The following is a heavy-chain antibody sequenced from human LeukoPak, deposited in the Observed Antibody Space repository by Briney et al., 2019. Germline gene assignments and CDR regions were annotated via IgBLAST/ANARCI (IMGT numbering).Heavy chain of an antibody. CDR1: GGTFSSYA. CDR3: ARVVRGVSYYDFWSGYYEFDP. D-gene: IGHD3-3*01. Sequence: SSVKVSCKASGGTFSSYAISWVRQAPGQGLEWMGGIIPIFGTANYAQKFQGRVTITADESTSTAYMELSSLRSEDTAVYYCARVVRGVSYYDFWSGYYEFDPWGQGTLVTVSS. V-gene: IGHV1-69*01. J-gene: IGHJ5*02. CDR2: IIPIFGTA.